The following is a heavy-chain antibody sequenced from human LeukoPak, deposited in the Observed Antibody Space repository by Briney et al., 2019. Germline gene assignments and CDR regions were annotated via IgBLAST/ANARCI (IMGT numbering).Heavy chain of an antibody. Sequence: GASVKVSCKASGYTFTSYYMHWVRQAPGQGLEWMGIINPSGGSTSYAQRFQGRVTMTRDTSTSTVYMELSSLRSEDTAVYYCARADLSSSWTENFDYWGQGTLVTVSS. CDR1: GYTFTSYY. V-gene: IGHV1-46*01. J-gene: IGHJ4*02. CDR3: ARADLSSSWTENFDY. D-gene: IGHD6-13*01. CDR2: INPSGGST.